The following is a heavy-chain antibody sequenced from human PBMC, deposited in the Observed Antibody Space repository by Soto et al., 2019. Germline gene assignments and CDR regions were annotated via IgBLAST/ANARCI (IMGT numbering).Heavy chain of an antibody. V-gene: IGHV4-31*03. CDR2: IYYSGST. J-gene: IGHJ6*02. Sequence: SETLSLTCTVSGGSISSGGYYWSWIRQHPGKGLEWIGYIYYSGSTYYNPSLKSRVTISVDTSKNQFSLKLSSVTAADTAVYYCARERNYDSSGYSYYYGMDVWGQGTSVTVSS. CDR1: GGSISSGGYY. D-gene: IGHD3-22*01. CDR3: ARERNYDSSGYSYYYGMDV.